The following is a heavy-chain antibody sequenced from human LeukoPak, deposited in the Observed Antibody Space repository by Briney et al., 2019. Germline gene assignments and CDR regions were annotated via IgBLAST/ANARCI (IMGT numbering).Heavy chain of an antibody. CDR3: ARGGNRFDP. Sequence: PSETLSLTCTVSGGSISSTNYYWGWIRQPPGKGLEWIGYSYYSGSSDYNPSLKSRVTISVDTSKNQFSLILSSVTAADTAVYYCARGGNRFDPWGQGTVVTVSS. CDR2: SYYSGSS. D-gene: IGHD1-26*01. J-gene: IGHJ5*02. CDR1: GGSISSTNYY. V-gene: IGHV4-61*05.